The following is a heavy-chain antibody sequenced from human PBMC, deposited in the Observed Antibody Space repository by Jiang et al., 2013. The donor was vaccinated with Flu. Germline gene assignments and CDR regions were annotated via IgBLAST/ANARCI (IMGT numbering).Heavy chain of an antibody. Sequence: SVKVSCKASGYTFTSYAMNWVRQAPGQGLEWMGWINTNTGNPTYAQGFTGRFVFSLDTSVGTAYLQISSLKAEDTAVYYCARVYSSISGRYYYYYGMDVWGQGTTVTVSS. D-gene: IGHD6-13*01. J-gene: IGHJ6*02. CDR1: GYTFTSYA. CDR3: ARVYSSISGRYYYYYGMDV. CDR2: INTNTGNP. V-gene: IGHV7-4-1*02.